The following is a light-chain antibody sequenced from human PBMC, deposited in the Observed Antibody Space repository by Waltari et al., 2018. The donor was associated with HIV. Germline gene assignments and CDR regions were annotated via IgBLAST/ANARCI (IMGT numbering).Light chain of an antibody. Sequence: DVQMTQSPSLLSASVGDRVSITCRANQTINTYLNWYRHRPGKAPELLIYAASTLHGGVGKRFTGSGFGADFTLTINTLQPEDFATYSCQQSYSSPWTFGQGTKV. CDR2: AAS. V-gene: IGKV1-39*01. CDR3: QQSYSSPWT. J-gene: IGKJ1*01. CDR1: QTINTY.